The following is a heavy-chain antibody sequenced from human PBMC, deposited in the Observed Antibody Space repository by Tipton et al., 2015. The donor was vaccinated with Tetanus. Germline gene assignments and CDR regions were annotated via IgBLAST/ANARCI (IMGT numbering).Heavy chain of an antibody. CDR2: ISAYSGAT. V-gene: IGHV1-18*01. CDR1: GYTFTSYG. Sequence: QLVQSGAEVEKPGASVKVSCKASGYTFTSYGVNWVRQAPGQGLEWMGWISAYSGATYYAQKFRGRVTMTTDTSTNTAYMELRSLASDDTAVYYCARDEGRIAAAGTYFEYWGQGTLVTVSS. J-gene: IGHJ4*02. CDR3: ARDEGRIAAAGTYFEY. D-gene: IGHD6-13*01.